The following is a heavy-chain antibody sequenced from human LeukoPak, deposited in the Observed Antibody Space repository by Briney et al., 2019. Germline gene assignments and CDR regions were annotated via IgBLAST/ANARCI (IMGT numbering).Heavy chain of an antibody. CDR2: ISYDGSNK. CDR1: GFTFSSYG. J-gene: IGHJ4*02. Sequence: GGSLRLSCAASGFTFSSYGMHWVRQAPGKGLEWVAVISYDGSNKYYADSVKGRFTISRDNSKNTLYLQMNSLRAEDTAVYYCAKSFSYFDWLLSDWGQGTLVTVSS. V-gene: IGHV3-30*18. CDR3: AKSFSYFDWLLSD. D-gene: IGHD3-9*01.